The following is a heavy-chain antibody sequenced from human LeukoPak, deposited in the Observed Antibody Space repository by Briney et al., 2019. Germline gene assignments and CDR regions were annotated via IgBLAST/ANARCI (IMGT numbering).Heavy chain of an antibody. D-gene: IGHD3-10*01. J-gene: IGHJ4*02. CDR3: ARLFNFYGSGTYYPFDS. CDR2: ISGTGGAT. CDR1: GFSFGNYA. V-gene: IGHV3-20*04. Sequence: PGGSLRLSCVASGFSFGNYAMSWVRQAPGKGLQWVSQISGTGGATWYAGFARDRFTISRDNAKNSLYLQMNTLRAEDTALYYCARLFNFYGSGTYYPFDSWGQGALVTVSS.